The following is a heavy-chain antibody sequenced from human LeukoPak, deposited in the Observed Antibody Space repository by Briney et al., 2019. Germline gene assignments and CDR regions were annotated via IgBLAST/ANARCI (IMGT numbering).Heavy chain of an antibody. V-gene: IGHV1-69*13. Sequence: SVKVSCKASGYTYISYGMSWVRQAPGQGLEWMGGIIPIFGTANYAQKFQGRVTITADESTSTAYMELSSLRSEDTAVYYCARVPTIDSSGAYYYYYYYMDVWGKGTTVTISS. J-gene: IGHJ6*03. CDR2: IIPIFGTA. CDR3: ARVPTIDSSGAYYYYYYYMDV. CDR1: GYTYISYG. D-gene: IGHD3-22*01.